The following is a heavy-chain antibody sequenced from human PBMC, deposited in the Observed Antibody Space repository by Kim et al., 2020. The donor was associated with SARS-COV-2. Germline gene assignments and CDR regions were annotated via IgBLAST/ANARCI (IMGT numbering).Heavy chain of an antibody. CDR3: AKDMGYSSRFSTFMSTGYYYYYGMDV. CDR2: ISWNSGSI. Sequence: SLRLSCAASGFTFDDYAMHWVRQAPGKGLEWVSGISWNSGSIGYADSVKGRFTISRDNAKNSLYLQMNSLRAEDTALYYCAKDMGYSSRFSTFMSTGYYYYYGMDVWGQGTTVTVSS. D-gene: IGHD6-13*01. CDR1: GFTFDDYA. V-gene: IGHV3-9*01. J-gene: IGHJ6*02.